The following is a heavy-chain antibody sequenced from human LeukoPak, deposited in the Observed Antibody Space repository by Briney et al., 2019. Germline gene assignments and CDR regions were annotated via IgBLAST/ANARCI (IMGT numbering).Heavy chain of an antibody. Sequence: GGSLRLSCAASGCTFSSYGMHWVRQAPGKGLEWVAVIWYDGSNKYYADSVKGRFTISRDNSKNTLYLQVNSLRAEDTAMYYCARDLEIGSSSYYFDHWGQGTLVTVSS. CDR2: IWYDGSNK. CDR1: GCTFSSYG. J-gene: IGHJ4*02. V-gene: IGHV3-33*01. CDR3: ARDLEIGSSSYYFDH. D-gene: IGHD1-1*01.